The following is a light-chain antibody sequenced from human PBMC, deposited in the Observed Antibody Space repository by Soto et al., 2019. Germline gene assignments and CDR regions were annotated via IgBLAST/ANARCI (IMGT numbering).Light chain of an antibody. CDR2: DAS. CDR1: QSISSW. J-gene: IGKJ5*01. CDR3: QQLNSYPL. V-gene: IGKV1-5*01. Sequence: DIQMTQSPSTLSASVGDRVTITCRASQSISSWLAWYQQKPGKAPKLLIYDASSLESGVPSRFSGSGSGTEFTLTISSLQPDNFATYYCQQLNSYPLFGQGTRLEIK.